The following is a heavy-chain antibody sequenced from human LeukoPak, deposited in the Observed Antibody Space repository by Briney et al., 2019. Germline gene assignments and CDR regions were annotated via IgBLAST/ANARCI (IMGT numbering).Heavy chain of an antibody. CDR1: GFTFSSYA. J-gene: IGHJ4*02. D-gene: IGHD6-13*01. Sequence: GGSLRLSCAASGFTFSSYAMHWVRQAPGKGLEWVAVISYDGSNKYYADSVKGRFTISRDNSKNTLYLQMNSLRAEDTAVYYCARVSAAGANDYWGQGTLVTVSS. CDR3: ARVSAAGANDY. CDR2: ISYDGSNK. V-gene: IGHV3-30*04.